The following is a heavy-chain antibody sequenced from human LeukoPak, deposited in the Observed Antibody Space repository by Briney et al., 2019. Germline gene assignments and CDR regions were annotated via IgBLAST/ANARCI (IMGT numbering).Heavy chain of an antibody. Sequence: SETLSLTCTVSSDSIPSPYWSWIRQSPGKGLEWIAYISYTGSTRYNPSFKRRVTVSIDMSKNQFSLRLTSVTAADTAVYYCARHFTVGGNYYFGHWDQGTPVTVSS. CDR2: ISYTGST. CDR1: SDSIPSPY. J-gene: IGHJ4*02. CDR3: ARHFTVGGNYYFGH. V-gene: IGHV4-59*08. D-gene: IGHD3-10*01.